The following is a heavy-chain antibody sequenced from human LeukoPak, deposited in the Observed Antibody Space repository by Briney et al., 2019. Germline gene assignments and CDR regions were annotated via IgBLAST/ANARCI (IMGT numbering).Heavy chain of an antibody. Sequence: PGGSLRLSCAASGFALRNYDIHWVRQTTGKGLEWVAAIDTAGETYYAGSVKGRFTISRDNAKNSLDLQMNSLRAGDTAVYYCARALLYDILSGHSHFDSWGKGSLVTVSS. D-gene: IGHD3-9*01. V-gene: IGHV3-13*01. J-gene: IGHJ4*02. CDR2: IDTAGET. CDR1: GFALRNYD. CDR3: ARALLYDILSGHSHFDS.